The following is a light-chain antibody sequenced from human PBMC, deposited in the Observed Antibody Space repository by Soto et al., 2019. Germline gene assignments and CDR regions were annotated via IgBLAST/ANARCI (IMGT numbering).Light chain of an antibody. J-gene: IGLJ2*01. V-gene: IGLV1-47*02. CDR1: SSNIGGTNY. Sequence: QSVLTQPPSASGTRGQTVFISCSGSSSNIGGTNYAYWYQQLPGAAPKLLMHSNNLRPSGVPERISGSKFGTAASLAISGLRSEDEAVYYCASWDDRLGAVIFGGGTKLTVL. CDR2: SNN. CDR3: ASWDDRLGAVI.